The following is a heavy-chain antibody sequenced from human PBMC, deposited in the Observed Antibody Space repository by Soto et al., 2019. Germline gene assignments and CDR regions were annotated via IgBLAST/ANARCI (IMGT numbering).Heavy chain of an antibody. CDR2: IYHSGST. CDR3: ARGGGSPDY. Sequence: SETLSLTCAVSGGSISSGGYSWSWVRQPPGKGLEWIGYIYHSGSTYYNPSLKSRVTISVDRSKNQFFLRLRSVTAADTAVYYCARGGGSPDYWGQGTLVTVSS. V-gene: IGHV4-30-2*01. J-gene: IGHJ4*02. CDR1: GGSISSGGYS. D-gene: IGHD1-26*01.